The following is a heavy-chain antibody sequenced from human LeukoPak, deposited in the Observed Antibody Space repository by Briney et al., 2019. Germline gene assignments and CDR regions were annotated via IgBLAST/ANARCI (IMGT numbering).Heavy chain of an antibody. CDR1: GLAFSAYK. CDR2: ISTDGYTT. Sequence: GGSMRLSCAASGLAFSAYKMHWVRQAPRKGLVWVSRISTDGYTTDYADFVQGRFAASRDNTKNTWSLEMNSLRAEDTAVYYCVVGGSPGYWGQGTLVTVSS. CDR3: VVGGSPGY. D-gene: IGHD2-15*01. J-gene: IGHJ4*02. V-gene: IGHV3-74*01.